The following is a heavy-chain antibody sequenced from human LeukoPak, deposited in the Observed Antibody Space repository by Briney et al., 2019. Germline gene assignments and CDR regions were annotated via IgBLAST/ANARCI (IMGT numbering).Heavy chain of an antibody. CDR3: ARSGDYYDSSGYGPFDAFDI. J-gene: IGHJ3*02. CDR1: GGTFSSYA. V-gene: IGHV1-46*01. D-gene: IGHD3-22*01. Sequence: ASVKVSCKASGGTFSSYAISWVRQAPGQGLEWMGIINPSGGSTSYAQKFQGRVTMTRDTSTSTVYMELSSLRSEDTAVYYCARSGDYYDSSGYGPFDAFDIWGQGTMVTVSS. CDR2: INPSGGST.